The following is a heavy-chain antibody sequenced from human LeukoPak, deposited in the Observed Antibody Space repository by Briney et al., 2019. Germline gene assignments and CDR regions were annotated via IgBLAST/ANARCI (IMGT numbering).Heavy chain of an antibody. D-gene: IGHD3-9*01. Sequence: PGRSLRLSCAASGFTFSSYGMHWVRQAPGKGLEWVAVIWYGGSNKYYADSVKGRFTISRDNSKNTLYLQMNSLRAEDTAVYYCAVAPPRYDILTGSDAFDIWGQGTMVTVSS. CDR1: GFTFSSYG. V-gene: IGHV3-33*08. J-gene: IGHJ3*02. CDR2: IWYGGSNK. CDR3: AVAPPRYDILTGSDAFDI.